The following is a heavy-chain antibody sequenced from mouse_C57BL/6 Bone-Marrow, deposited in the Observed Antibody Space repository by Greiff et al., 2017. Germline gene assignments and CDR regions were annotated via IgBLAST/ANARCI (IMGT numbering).Heavy chain of an antibody. D-gene: IGHD6-5*01. CDR3: TRGICGDPSGRFAY. CDR2: IYPGNSDP. J-gene: IGHJ3*01. Sequence: VQLKQSGTVLARPGASVKMSCKTSGYTFTSYWMHWVKQRPGQGLEWIGAIYPGNSDPSYNQKFKGKAKLTAVTSASTAYMELSSLTNQDSAVYDGTRGICGDPSGRFAYWGQGTMVTVSA. V-gene: IGHV1-5*01. CDR1: GYTFTSYW.